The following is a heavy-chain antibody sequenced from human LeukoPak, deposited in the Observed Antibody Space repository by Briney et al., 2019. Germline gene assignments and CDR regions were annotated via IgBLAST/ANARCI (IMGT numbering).Heavy chain of an antibody. CDR3: AKRAYFGSALHYYFDY. V-gene: IGHV3-23*01. CDR2: ISASGGNQ. J-gene: IGHJ4*02. CDR1: GFTFDDYG. Sequence: GGSLRLSCAASGFTFDDYGMSWVRQAPGKGLEWVSSISASGGNQYYADSVKGRFSISRDNSKNTLYLQMNSLRADDTAVYYCAKRAYFGSALHYYFDYWGQGTLVTVSS. D-gene: IGHD3-10*01.